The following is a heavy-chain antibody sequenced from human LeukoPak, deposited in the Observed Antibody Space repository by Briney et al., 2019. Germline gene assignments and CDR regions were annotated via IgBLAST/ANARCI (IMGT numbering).Heavy chain of an antibody. CDR3: ARRYNWNDVAGFDY. V-gene: IGHV1-69*13. CDR1: GYTFTGYY. CDR2: IIPIFGTA. Sequence: GASVKVSCKASGYTFTGYYMHWVRQAPGQGLEWMGGIIPIFGTANYAQKFQGRVTITADESTSTAYMELSSLRSEDTAVYYCARRYNWNDVAGFDYWGQGTLVTVSS. D-gene: IGHD1-1*01. J-gene: IGHJ4*02.